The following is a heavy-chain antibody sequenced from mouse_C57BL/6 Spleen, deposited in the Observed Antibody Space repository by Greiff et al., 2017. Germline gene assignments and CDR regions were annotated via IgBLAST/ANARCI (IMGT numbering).Heavy chain of an antibody. D-gene: IGHD3-2*02. Sequence: EVKLMESGGGLVKPGGSLKLSCAASGFTFSSYAMSWVRQTPEKRLEWVATISDGGSYTYYPDNVKGRFTISRDNAKNNLYLQMSHLKSEDTAMYYCARDGSQATFFDYWGQGTTLTVSS. CDR3: ARDGSQATFFDY. J-gene: IGHJ2*01. V-gene: IGHV5-4*01. CDR2: ISDGGSYT. CDR1: GFTFSSYA.